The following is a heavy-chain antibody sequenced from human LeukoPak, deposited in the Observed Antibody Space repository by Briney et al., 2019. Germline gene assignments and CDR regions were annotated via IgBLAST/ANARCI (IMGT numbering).Heavy chain of an antibody. Sequence: GGSLRLSCAASGFTFSSYAMSWVRQAPGKGLEWVSLISWDGGSTYYADSVKGRFTISRDNSKNSLYLQMNSLRAEDTALYYCAKNREYYSSSWSGMDVWGQGTTVTVSS. CDR1: GFTFSSYA. D-gene: IGHD6-13*01. CDR3: AKNREYYSSSWSGMDV. CDR2: ISWDGGST. J-gene: IGHJ6*02. V-gene: IGHV3-43D*03.